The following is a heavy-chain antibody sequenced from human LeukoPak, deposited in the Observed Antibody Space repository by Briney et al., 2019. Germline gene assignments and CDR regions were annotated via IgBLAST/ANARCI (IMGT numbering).Heavy chain of an antibody. J-gene: IGHJ1*01. CDR3: AKDVYYDSSGAFPQYFQH. V-gene: IGHV3-23*01. CDR1: GFTFSSYA. D-gene: IGHD3-22*01. Sequence: PGGSLRLSCAASGFTFSSYAMSWVRQAPGKGLEWVSAISGSGGSTYYADSVKGRFTISRDNSKNTLYLQMNSLRAEDTAVYYCAKDVYYDSSGAFPQYFQHWGQGTLVTVSS. CDR2: ISGSGGST.